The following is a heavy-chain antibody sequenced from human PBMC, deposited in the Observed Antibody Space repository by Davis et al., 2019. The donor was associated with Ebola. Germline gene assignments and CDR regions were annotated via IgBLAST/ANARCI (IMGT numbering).Heavy chain of an antibody. V-gene: IGHV3-73*01. D-gene: IGHD6-13*01. CDR3: TASGYSSSWYSDY. J-gene: IGHJ4*02. CDR2: IRSKANSYAT. Sequence: GGSLRLSCAASGFTFSGSAMHWVRQASGKGLEWVGRIRSKANSYATAYAASVKGRFTISRDDSKNTAYLQMNGLKTEDTAVYYCTASGYSSSWYSDYWGQGTLVTVSS. CDR1: GFTFSGSA.